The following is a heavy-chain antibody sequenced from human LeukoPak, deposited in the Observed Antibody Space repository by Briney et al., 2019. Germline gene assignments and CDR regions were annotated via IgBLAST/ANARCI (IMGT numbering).Heavy chain of an antibody. Sequence: PSETLSLTCTVSGYSISSGYYWGWIRQPPGKGLEWIGSIYHSGSTNYNPSLKSRVTISVDKSKNQFSLKLSSVTAADTAVYYCARDNSVRDEAWWFYPWGQGTLVAVSP. CDR2: IYHSGST. V-gene: IGHV4-38-2*02. CDR1: GYSISSGYY. J-gene: IGHJ5*02. D-gene: IGHD5-24*01. CDR3: ARDNSVRDEAWWFYP.